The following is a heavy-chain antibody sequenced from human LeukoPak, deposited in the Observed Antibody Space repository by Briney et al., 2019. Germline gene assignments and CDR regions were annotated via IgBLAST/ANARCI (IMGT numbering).Heavy chain of an antibody. CDR1: GYTFTGYY. CDR3: ARAMVRGINPLPFDP. D-gene: IGHD3-10*01. Sequence: ASVKVSCKASGYTFTGYYMHWVRQAPGQGLEWMGWINPNSGGTNYAQKFQGRVTMTRDTSISTAYMEPGRLRPEDTAVYYRARAMVRGINPLPFDPWGQGTLVTVSS. V-gene: IGHV1-2*02. J-gene: IGHJ5*02. CDR2: INPNSGGT.